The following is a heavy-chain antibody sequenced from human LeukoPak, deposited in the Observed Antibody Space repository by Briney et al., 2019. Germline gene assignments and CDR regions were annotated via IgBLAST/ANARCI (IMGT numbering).Heavy chain of an antibody. J-gene: IGHJ4*02. CDR1: GFSFSTYA. CDR2: ISGSGETS. D-gene: IGHD6-6*01. CDR3: VRRGSGSSSPFAY. V-gene: IGHV3-23*01. Sequence: GGSLRLSCAASGFSFSTYAMSWARQAPGKGLEWVSGISGSGETSYYAASVKGRLTISRDNSNNTLYLQMTSLRADDTAVYYCVRRGSGSSSPFAYWGQGALVIVS.